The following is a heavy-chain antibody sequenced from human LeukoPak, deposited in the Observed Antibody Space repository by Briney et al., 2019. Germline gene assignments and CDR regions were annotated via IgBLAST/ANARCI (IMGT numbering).Heavy chain of an antibody. CDR3: AKGARPGDYYYMDV. Sequence: GGSLRLSCAASGFTFSSYAMSWVRQAPGKGLDWVSGISGSGGTTDYADSVKGRFTISRDNSSNTLFLQINSLRADDTALYYCAKGARPGDYYYMDVWGKGTTVTVSS. D-gene: IGHD6-6*01. V-gene: IGHV3-23*01. CDR2: ISGSGGTT. CDR1: GFTFSSYA. J-gene: IGHJ6*03.